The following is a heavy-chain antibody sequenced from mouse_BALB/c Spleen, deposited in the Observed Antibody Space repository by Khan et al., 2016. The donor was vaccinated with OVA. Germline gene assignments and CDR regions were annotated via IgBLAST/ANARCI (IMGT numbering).Heavy chain of an antibody. CDR2: INTETGEP. J-gene: IGHJ1*01. CDR3: AGRRPWCFDV. CDR1: GYTFTDYS. Sequence: QIQLVQSGPELKKPGETVKISCKASGYTFTDYSMNWVKQAPGKGLKWMGWINTETGEPTYADDFKGRFAFSLETSASTAYLQINTLKNEDTATYFCAGRRPWCFDVWGEGTTVTVSP. V-gene: IGHV9-2-1*01.